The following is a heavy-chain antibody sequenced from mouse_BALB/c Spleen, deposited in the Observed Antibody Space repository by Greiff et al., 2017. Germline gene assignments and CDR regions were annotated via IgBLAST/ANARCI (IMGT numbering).Heavy chain of an antibody. CDR2: ISTYNGNT. D-gene: IGHD1-1*01. J-gene: IGHJ4*01. CDR1: GYTFTDYA. V-gene: IGHV1-67*01. Sequence: QVQLKESGPEVVRPGVSVKISCKGSGYTFTDYAMHWVKQSHAKSLEWIGVISTYNGNTNYNQKFKGKATMTVDKSSSTAYMELARLTSEDSAIYYCARGGTTVVATYYYAMDYWGQGTSVTVSS. CDR3: ARGGTTVVATYYYAMDY.